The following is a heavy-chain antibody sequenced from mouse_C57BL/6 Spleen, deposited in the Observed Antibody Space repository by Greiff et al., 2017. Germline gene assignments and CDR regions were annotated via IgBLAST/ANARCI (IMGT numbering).Heavy chain of an antibody. D-gene: IGHD2-3*01. Sequence: EVQVVESGPGLVKPSQSLSLTCSVTGYSITSGYYWNWIRQFPGNKLEWMGYISYDGSNNYNPSLKNRISITRDTSKNQFFLKLNSVTTEDTATYYCAREDGIFDYWGQGTTLTVSS. V-gene: IGHV3-6*01. CDR1: GYSITSGYY. CDR3: AREDGIFDY. J-gene: IGHJ2*01. CDR2: ISYDGSN.